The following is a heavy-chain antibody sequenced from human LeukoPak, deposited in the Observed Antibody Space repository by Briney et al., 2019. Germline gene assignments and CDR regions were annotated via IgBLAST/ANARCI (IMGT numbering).Heavy chain of an antibody. Sequence: ASVKVSCKASGYTFTSYAMHWVRQAPGQRLEWMGWINAGNGNTKYSREFQGRVTITRDTSASTAYMELSSLRSEDTAVYYCARDPPGYSSSWYTENWFDPWGQGTLVTVSS. CDR3: ARDPPGYSSSWYTENWFDP. CDR1: GYTFTSYA. D-gene: IGHD6-13*01. V-gene: IGHV1-3*01. CDR2: INAGNGNT. J-gene: IGHJ5*02.